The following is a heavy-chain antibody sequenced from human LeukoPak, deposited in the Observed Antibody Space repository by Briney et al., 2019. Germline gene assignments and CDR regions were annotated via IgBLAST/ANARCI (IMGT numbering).Heavy chain of an antibody. D-gene: IGHD2-15*01. CDR2: IKQDGSEK. J-gene: IGHJ4*02. CDR3: AGGPGYLIDS. V-gene: IGHV3-7*01. CDR1: GFTFSSYW. Sequence: GGSLRLSCAASGFTFSSYWMSWVRQAPGKGLEWVANIKQDGSEKLYVDSVKGRFTISRDNAKNSLWLQMSSLRAEDTAVYYCAGGPGYLIDSWGQGTLVTVSS.